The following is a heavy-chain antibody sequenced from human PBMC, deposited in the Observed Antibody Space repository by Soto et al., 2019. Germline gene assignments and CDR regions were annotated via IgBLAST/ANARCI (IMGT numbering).Heavy chain of an antibody. V-gene: IGHV1-18*01. D-gene: IGHD3-16*01. CDR3: TRGRGGLEPDFDP. CDR2: NSPYDGKT. CDR1: GYTFSSHG. J-gene: IGHJ5*02. Sequence: GASVKVSCNASGYTFSSHGISWVRQAPGEGLEWVGWNSPYDGKTVYAQKFQGRVTMTADTSTRTAYMELSGLRSDDTAMYYCTRGRGGLEPDFDPWRQGTLVTGSS.